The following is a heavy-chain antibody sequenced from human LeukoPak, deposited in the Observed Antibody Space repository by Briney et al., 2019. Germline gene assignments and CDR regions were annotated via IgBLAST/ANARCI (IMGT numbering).Heavy chain of an antibody. V-gene: IGHV3-30-3*01. D-gene: IGHD4-11*01. J-gene: IGHJ4*02. CDR1: GFTFSSYA. CDR3: AKDLVRLHHTPSYFDY. CDR2: ISYDGSNK. Sequence: GGSLRLSCAASGFTFSSYATHWVRQAPGKGLEWVAVISYDGSNKYYADSVKGRFTISRDNSKNTLYLQMNSLRAEDTAVYYCAKDLVRLHHTPSYFDYWGQGTLVTVSS.